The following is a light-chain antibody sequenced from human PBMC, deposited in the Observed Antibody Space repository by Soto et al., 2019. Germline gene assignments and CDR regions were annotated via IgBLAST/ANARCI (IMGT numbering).Light chain of an antibody. V-gene: IGKV3-11*01. Sequence: EIVLTQSPATRSLSPGERATLSCRASQSVSRYLAWYQQKPGQAPRLLIYHASNRATGIPARFSGSGSGTDFTLTISSLEPEDFAIYYCQHHSNWLWTFGQGTKV. CDR1: QSVSRY. CDR3: QHHSNWLWT. CDR2: HAS. J-gene: IGKJ1*01.